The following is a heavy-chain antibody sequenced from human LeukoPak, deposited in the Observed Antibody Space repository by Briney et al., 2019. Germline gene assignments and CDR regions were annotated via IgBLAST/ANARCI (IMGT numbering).Heavy chain of an antibody. CDR2: FDPEDGET. CDR1: GYTLTELS. J-gene: IGHJ6*03. Sequence: GASVKVSCKVSGYTLTELSMHWVRQAPGKGLEWMGGFDPEDGETIYAQKFQGRVTMTEDTSTDTAYMELSSLRSEDTAVYYCATDRGRNVVVPAAKGSYYYYYYYMDVWGKGTTVTVSS. D-gene: IGHD2-2*01. CDR3: ATDRGRNVVVPAAKGSYYYYYYYMDV. V-gene: IGHV1-24*01.